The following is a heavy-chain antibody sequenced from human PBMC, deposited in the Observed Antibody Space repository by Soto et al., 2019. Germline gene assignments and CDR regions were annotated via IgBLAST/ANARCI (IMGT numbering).Heavy chain of an antibody. CDR1: GGSISSSNW. D-gene: IGHD2-15*01. Sequence: SETLSLTCAVSGGSISSSNWWSWVRQPPGKGLEWIGEIYHSGSTNYNPSLKSRVTISVDKSKNQFSLKLSSVTAADTAVYYCARVYCSGGSCYSLGMDVWGQGTTVTV. CDR3: ARVYCSGGSCYSLGMDV. J-gene: IGHJ6*02. V-gene: IGHV4-4*02. CDR2: IYHSGST.